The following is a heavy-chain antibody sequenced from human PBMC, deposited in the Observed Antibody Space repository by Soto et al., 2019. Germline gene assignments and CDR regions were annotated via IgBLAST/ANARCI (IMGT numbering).Heavy chain of an antibody. CDR1: GFTFSSYA. CDR3: AKWPSIVVVPAVTDY. V-gene: IGHV3-23*01. CDR2: IDLSSAYI. Sequence: EVQLLESGGGLVQPGGSLRLSCAGSGFTFSSYAMGWVRQAPGKGLEWVSSIDLSSAYIYYADSVEGRFTISRDNSKNTLYLQMNSLRAEDTAVYYCAKWPSIVVVPAVTDYWGQGTLVTVSS. D-gene: IGHD2-2*01. J-gene: IGHJ4*02.